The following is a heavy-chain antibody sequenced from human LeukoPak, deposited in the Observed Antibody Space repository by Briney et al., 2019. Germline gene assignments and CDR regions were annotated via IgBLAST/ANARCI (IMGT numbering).Heavy chain of an antibody. V-gene: IGHV4-38-2*02. J-gene: IGHJ4*02. CDR2: IYHSGST. CDR3: ARHGLWLPLDY. Sequence: SETLSLTCTVSGYSISSGYYWGWIRQPPGKGLEWIGSIYHSGSTYYNPSLKSRVTISVDTSKNQFSLKLSSVTAADTAVYYCARHGLWLPLDYWGQGTLVTVSS. D-gene: IGHD5-12*01. CDR1: GYSISSGYY.